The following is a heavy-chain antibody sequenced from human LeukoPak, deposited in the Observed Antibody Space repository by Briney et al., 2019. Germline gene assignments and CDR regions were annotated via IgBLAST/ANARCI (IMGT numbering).Heavy chain of an antibody. Sequence: SETLSLTCAVYGGSFSGYYWSWIRQPPGKGLEWIGEINHSGSTNYNPSLKSRVTISVDTSKNQFSLKLSSVTAAGTAVYYCAGSGPVVAATGYYFDYWGQGTLVTVSS. CDR2: INHSGST. CDR3: AGSGPVVAATGYYFDY. J-gene: IGHJ4*02. CDR1: GGSFSGYY. V-gene: IGHV4-34*01. D-gene: IGHD2-15*01.